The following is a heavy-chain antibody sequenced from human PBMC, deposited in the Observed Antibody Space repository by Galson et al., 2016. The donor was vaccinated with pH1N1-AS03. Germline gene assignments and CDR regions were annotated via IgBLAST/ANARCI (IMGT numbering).Heavy chain of an antibody. V-gene: IGHV3-66*01. CDR1: GFTVNRHH. CDR3: ARYDRGLDH. J-gene: IGHJ4*02. CDR2: IYSGGTT. D-gene: IGHD3-3*01. Sequence: SLRLSCAASGFTVNRHHMSWVRQAPGKGLDWVSIIYSGGTTYYADSVKGSFTISRDNSRNTLYLQMNSLRGDDTAIYYCARYDRGLDHWGQGTLVTVSS.